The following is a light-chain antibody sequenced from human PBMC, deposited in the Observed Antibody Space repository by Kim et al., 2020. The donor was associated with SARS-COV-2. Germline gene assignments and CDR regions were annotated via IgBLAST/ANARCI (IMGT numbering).Light chain of an antibody. Sequence: QSALTQPASVSGSPGQSITISCTGTSSDVGGYNYVSWYQQHPGKAPKLMIYDVSKRPSGVSNRFSGSQSGNTASLTISGLQAEDEADYYCSSYTSGSTYVFGTGTKVTV. CDR3: SSYTSGSTYV. V-gene: IGLV2-14*01. CDR1: SSDVGGYNY. J-gene: IGLJ1*01. CDR2: DVS.